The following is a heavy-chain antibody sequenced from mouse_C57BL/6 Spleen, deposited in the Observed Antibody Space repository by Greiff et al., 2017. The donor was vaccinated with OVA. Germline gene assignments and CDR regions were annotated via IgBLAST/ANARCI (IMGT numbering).Heavy chain of an antibody. CDR2: IYPGDGDT. V-gene: IGHV1-80*01. CDR3: ARFVAGGYFDY. D-gene: IGHD1-1*01. J-gene: IGHJ2*01. Sequence: VKLMESGAELVKPGASVKISCKASGYAFSSYWMNWVKQRPGKGLEWIGQIYPGDGDTNYNGKFKGKATLTADKSSSTAYMQLSSLTSEDSAVYFCARFVAGGYFDYWGQGTTLTVSS. CDR1: GYAFSSYW.